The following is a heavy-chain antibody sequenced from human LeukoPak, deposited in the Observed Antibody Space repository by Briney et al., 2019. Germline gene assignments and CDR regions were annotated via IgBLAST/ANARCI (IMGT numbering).Heavy chain of an antibody. V-gene: IGHV1-2*04. Sequence: ASVKVSCKASGYTFTGYYMHWVRQAPGQGREWMGWINPNSGGTNYAQKFQGWVTMTRDTSISTAYMELSRLRSDDTAVYYCARGRITGTTYPHYYYYGMDVWGQGTTVTVSS. CDR2: INPNSGGT. J-gene: IGHJ6*02. CDR1: GYTFTGYY. CDR3: ARGRITGTTYPHYYYYGMDV. D-gene: IGHD1-1*01.